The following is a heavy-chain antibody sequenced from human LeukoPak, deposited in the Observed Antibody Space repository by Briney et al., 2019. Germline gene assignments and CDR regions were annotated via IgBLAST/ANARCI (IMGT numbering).Heavy chain of an antibody. Sequence: PSETLSLTCTVSGGSISSYYWSWIRQPPGKGLEWIGYIYYSGSTNYNPSLKSRVTISVDTSKNQFSLKLSSVTAADTAVYYCARFMSVVVPAAIPRGWFDPWGQGTLVTVSS. CDR1: GGSISSYY. J-gene: IGHJ5*02. CDR3: ARFMSVVVPAAIPRGWFDP. CDR2: IYYSGST. D-gene: IGHD2-2*02. V-gene: IGHV4-59*01.